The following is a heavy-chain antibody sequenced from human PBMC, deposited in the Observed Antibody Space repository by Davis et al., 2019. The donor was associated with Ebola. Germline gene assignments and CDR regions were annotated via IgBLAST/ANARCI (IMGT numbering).Heavy chain of an antibody. CDR1: GFTFSSYA. V-gene: IGHV3-30-3*01. J-gene: IGHJ4*02. CDR3: VRANSEYNYALDC. D-gene: IGHD5-18*01. CDR2: ISYDGSNK. Sequence: GESLKISCAASGFTFSSYAMHWVRQAPGKGLEWVAVISYDGSNKYYADSVKGRFTISRDNAKNTLYLQMNSLRAEDTALYYCVRANSEYNYALDCWGQGTLVTVSS.